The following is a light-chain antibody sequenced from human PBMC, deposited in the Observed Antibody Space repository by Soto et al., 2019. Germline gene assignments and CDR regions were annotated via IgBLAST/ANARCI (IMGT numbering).Light chain of an antibody. J-gene: IGLJ2*01. CDR3: SSYTSSSTLYVV. Sequence: QSVLTQPASVSGSPGQSINISCTGTSSDGGGYNYVAWYQQHPGKAPKLIIYDVSDRPSGISNRFSGSKSGNTASLTISGLQAEDEADYYCSSYTSSSTLYVVFGGGTKLTVL. CDR2: DVS. CDR1: SSDGGGYNY. V-gene: IGLV2-14*03.